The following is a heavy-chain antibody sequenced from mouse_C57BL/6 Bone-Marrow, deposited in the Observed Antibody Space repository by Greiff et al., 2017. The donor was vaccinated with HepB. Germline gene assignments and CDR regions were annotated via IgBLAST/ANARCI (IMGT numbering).Heavy chain of an antibody. V-gene: IGHV3-6*01. Sequence: EVQLQQSGPGLVKPSQSLSLTCSVTGYSITSGYYWNWIRQFPGNKLEWMGYISYDGSNNYNPSLKNRISITRDTSKNQFFLKLNSVTTEDTATYYCARDGGYDSDGNYYAMDYWGQGTSVTVSS. D-gene: IGHD2-4*01. CDR3: ARDGGYDSDGNYYAMDY. J-gene: IGHJ4*01. CDR1: GYSITSGYY. CDR2: ISYDGSN.